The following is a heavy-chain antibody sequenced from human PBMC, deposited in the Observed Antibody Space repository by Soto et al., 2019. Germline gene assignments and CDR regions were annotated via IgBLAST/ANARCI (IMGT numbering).Heavy chain of an antibody. Sequence: SETLSLTCAVYGGSFSGYYWSWIRQPPGKGLEWIGEINHSGSTNYNPSLKSRVTISVDTSKNQFSLKLSSVTAADTAVYYCARARGGTGTTADIWVQGTMVTVSS. J-gene: IGHJ3*02. CDR1: GGSFSGYY. V-gene: IGHV4-34*01. CDR2: INHSGST. D-gene: IGHD1-7*01. CDR3: ARARGGTGTTADI.